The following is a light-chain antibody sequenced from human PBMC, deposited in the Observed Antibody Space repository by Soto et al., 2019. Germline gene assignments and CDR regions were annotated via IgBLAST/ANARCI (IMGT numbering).Light chain of an antibody. CDR3: QQLNSYPRT. J-gene: IGKJ4*01. V-gene: IGKV1-9*01. Sequence: DIQLTQSPSFLSASVGDRVTITCQASQGISSYLAWYQQKPGKAPKLLIYPASTLQSGVPSRISGSGSGTEFTLTISSLQPEDFATYYCQQLNSYPRTFGGGTKVDIK. CDR1: QGISSY. CDR2: PAS.